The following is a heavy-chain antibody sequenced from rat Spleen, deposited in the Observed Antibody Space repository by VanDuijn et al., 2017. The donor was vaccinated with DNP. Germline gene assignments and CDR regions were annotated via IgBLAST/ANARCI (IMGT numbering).Heavy chain of an antibody. Sequence: EVQLQESGPGLVKSSQSLSLTCSVTGHSITSNYWAWIRKFPGNKIEYIGHISYSGSTNYNPSLKSRFSITRDTSKNQFFLQLNSVTTEDTATYYCARWSLYFDYWGQGVMVTVSS. CDR3: ARWSLYFDY. CDR2: ISYSGST. CDR1: GHSITSNY. V-gene: IGHV3-1*01. J-gene: IGHJ2*01.